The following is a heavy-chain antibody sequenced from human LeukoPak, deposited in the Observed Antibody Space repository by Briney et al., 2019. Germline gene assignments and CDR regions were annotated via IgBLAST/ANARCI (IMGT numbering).Heavy chain of an antibody. CDR2: ISYDGSNK. J-gene: IGHJ4*02. CDR3: AKDIGYSSSVDY. CDR1: GFTFSSYG. V-gene: IGHV3-30*18. D-gene: IGHD6-13*01. Sequence: QPGRSLRLSCAASGFTFSSYGMHSVRQAPGKGMEWLAVISYDGSNKYYADSVKGRFTISKDNSKNTLYLQMNSLRAEDTAVYYCAKDIGYSSSVDYWGQGTLVTVSS.